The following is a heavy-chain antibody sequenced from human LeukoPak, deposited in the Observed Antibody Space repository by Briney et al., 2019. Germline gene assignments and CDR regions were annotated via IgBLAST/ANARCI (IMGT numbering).Heavy chain of an antibody. Sequence: ASVKVSCKASGYTFTSYAMNWVRQAPGQGLEWMGRINPNSGGTNYAQKFQGRVTMTRDTSISTAYMELSRLRSDDTAVYYCARVSGWSREYFQHWGQGTLVTVSS. CDR3: ARVSGWSREYFQH. CDR1: GYTFTSYA. J-gene: IGHJ1*01. V-gene: IGHV1-2*06. CDR2: INPNSGGT. D-gene: IGHD6-19*01.